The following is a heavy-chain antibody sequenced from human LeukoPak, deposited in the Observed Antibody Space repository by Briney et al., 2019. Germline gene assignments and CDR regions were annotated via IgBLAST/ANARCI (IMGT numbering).Heavy chain of an antibody. Sequence: SQTLSLTCAISGDSVSSNGAAWDWIRQSPSRGLEWLGRTYYRSQQWYSDYAPSVKGRITINADTSQNQFSLHLDSVTPEDTAVYYCGRETDFGVVTNWGQGTLVTVSS. CDR3: GRETDFGVVTN. CDR2: TYYRSQQWYS. V-gene: IGHV6-1*01. D-gene: IGHD3-3*01. J-gene: IGHJ4*02. CDR1: GDSVSSNGAA.